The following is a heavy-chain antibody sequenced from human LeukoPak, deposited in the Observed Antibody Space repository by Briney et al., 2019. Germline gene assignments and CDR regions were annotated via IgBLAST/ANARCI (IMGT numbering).Heavy chain of an antibody. J-gene: IGHJ3*02. D-gene: IGHD3-16*01. CDR2: ISSSSSTI. CDR3: ARVGDYVWGSLLDAFDI. V-gene: IGHV3-48*01. Sequence: GGSLRLSCAASGFTFSSYSMNWVRQAPGKWLEWVSYISSSSSTIYYADSVKGRFTISRDNAKNSLYLQMNSLRAEDTAVYYCARVGDYVWGSLLDAFDIWGQGTMVTVSS. CDR1: GFTFSSYS.